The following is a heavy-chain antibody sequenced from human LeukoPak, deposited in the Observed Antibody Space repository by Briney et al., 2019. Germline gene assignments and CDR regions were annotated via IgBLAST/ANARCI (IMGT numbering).Heavy chain of an antibody. CDR2: IYYSGST. D-gene: IGHD3-3*01. CDR1: GGSISSYF. CDR3: ARVQYYDFWSGLNYYYYIDV. Sequence: PSETLSLTCTVSGGSISSYFWSWIRQPPGKGLEWIGYIYYSGSTNYNPSLKSRVTISVDTSKNQFSLKLTSVTAADTAVYYCARVQYYDFWSGLNYYYYIDVWGKGTTVTVSS. J-gene: IGHJ6*03. V-gene: IGHV4-59*08.